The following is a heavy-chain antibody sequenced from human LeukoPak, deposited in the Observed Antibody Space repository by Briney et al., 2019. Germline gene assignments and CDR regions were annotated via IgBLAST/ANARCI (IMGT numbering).Heavy chain of an antibody. CDR2: INGLGTAT. Sequence: GGSLRLSCAGSGWMHWVRQAPGKGLVWVSGINGLGTATYYADSVKGRFTISRDNAKNTVSLQMNSLSAEDTAVYYCARGGPGRSLTIVPERTKYYMDVWGKGATVTVSS. CDR3: ARGGPGRSLTIVPERTKYYMDV. D-gene: IGHD1-26*01. CDR1: GW. V-gene: IGHV3-74*01. J-gene: IGHJ6*03.